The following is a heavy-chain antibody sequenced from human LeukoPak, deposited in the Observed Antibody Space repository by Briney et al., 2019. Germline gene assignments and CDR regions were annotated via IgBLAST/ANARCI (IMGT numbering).Heavy chain of an antibody. CDR3: AAAGDYYYYYGMDV. CDR1: GFTFDDYA. D-gene: IGHD6-13*01. J-gene: IGHJ6*02. CDR2: ISSSSSYI. V-gene: IGHV3-21*01. Sequence: GRSLRLSCAASGFTFDDYAMHWVRQAPGKGLEWVSSISSSSSYIYYADSVKGRFTISRDNAKNSLYLQMNSLRAEDTAVYYCAAAGDYYYYYGMDVWGQGTTVTVSS.